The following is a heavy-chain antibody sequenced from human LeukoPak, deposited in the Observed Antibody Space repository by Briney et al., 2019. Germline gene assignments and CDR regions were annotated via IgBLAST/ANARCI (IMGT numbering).Heavy chain of an antibody. CDR3: ARVLGTYGDYVSYYYYYMDV. V-gene: IGHV1-18*04. CDR2: ISGYNGYT. J-gene: IGHJ6*03. CDR1: GYTFTNYG. Sequence: EASVKVSCKASGYTFTNYGFSWVRQAPGQGLEWMGWISGYNGYTKYAQKFQDRVTMTTDTSTSTAYMELRSLRSDDTAVYYCARVLGTYGDYVSYYYYYMDVWGKGTTVTVSS. D-gene: IGHD4-17*01.